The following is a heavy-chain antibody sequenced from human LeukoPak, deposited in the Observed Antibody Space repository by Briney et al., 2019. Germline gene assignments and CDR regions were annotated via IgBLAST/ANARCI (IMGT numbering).Heavy chain of an antibody. CDR3: ASLRILDDYGDYSY. V-gene: IGHV4-34*01. Sequence: SETLSLTCAVYGGSFSGNYWSWIRQPPGKGLEWIGEINHSGSTNYNPSLKSRVTISVDTSRKQFSLKLSSVTAADTAVYYCASLRILDDYGDYSYWGQGTLVTVSS. D-gene: IGHD4-17*01. CDR1: GGSFSGNY. J-gene: IGHJ4*02. CDR2: INHSGST.